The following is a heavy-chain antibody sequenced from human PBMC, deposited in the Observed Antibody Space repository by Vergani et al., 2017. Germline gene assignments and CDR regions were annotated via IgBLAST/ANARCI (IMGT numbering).Heavy chain of an antibody. CDR1: GFTFSRYW. CDR2: ISSDGSST. J-gene: IGHJ4*02. D-gene: IGHD3-22*01. Sequence: EVQLVESGGGLVQPGGSLRLSCAASGFTFSRYWMHWVRQAPGKGLVWVSRISSDGSSTSYADSVKGRFTISRDNAKNTLSLQMNSLRAEDTAVYYCARDGEGPNYYDSSGPFDYWGQGTLVTVSS. V-gene: IGHV3-74*01. CDR3: ARDGEGPNYYDSSGPFDY.